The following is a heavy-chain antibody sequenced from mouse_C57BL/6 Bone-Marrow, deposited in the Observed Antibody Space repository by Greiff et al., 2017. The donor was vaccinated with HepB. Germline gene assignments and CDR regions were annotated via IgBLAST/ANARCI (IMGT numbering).Heavy chain of an antibody. CDR3: ARMNYGSRGGFAY. Sequence: LQESGAELVRPGTSVKMSCKASGYTFTNYWIGWAKQRPGHGLEWIGDIYPGGGYTNYNEKFKGKATLTADKSSSTAYMQFSSLTSEDSAIYYCARMNYGSRGGFAYWGQGTLVTVSA. D-gene: IGHD1-1*01. V-gene: IGHV1-63*01. CDR2: IYPGGGYT. CDR1: GYTFTNYW. J-gene: IGHJ3*01.